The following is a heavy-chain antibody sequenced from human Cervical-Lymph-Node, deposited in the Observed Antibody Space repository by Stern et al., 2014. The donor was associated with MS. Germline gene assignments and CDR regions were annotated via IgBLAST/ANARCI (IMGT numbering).Heavy chain of an antibody. CDR1: GGSISSSSYY. J-gene: IGHJ6*02. Sequence: QLQLQESGPGLVKPSETLSLTCTVSGGSISSSSYYWGWIRQPPGKGLEWIGSIYYSGSTYYNPSLKSRVTISVDTSKNQFSLKLSLVTAADTAVYYCATLPTETAAGRGYYYYGMDVWGQGTTVTVSS. CDR2: IYYSGST. D-gene: IGHD6-13*01. V-gene: IGHV4-39*01. CDR3: ATLPTETAAGRGYYYYGMDV.